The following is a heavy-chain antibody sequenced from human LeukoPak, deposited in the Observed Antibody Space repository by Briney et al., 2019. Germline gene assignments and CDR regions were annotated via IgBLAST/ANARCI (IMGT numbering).Heavy chain of an antibody. Sequence: GASVKVSCKASGGSFSSYDLSWVRQSPGQGLEWMGVITPIFGTIKYAQKFQGRVTISADRAKTTAYMELSSLRPDDTAVYYCARASGTYRRLDYWGQGTLVTVSS. J-gene: IGHJ4*02. D-gene: IGHD1-26*01. V-gene: IGHV1-69*06. CDR2: ITPIFGTI. CDR1: GGSFSSYD. CDR3: ARASGTYRRLDY.